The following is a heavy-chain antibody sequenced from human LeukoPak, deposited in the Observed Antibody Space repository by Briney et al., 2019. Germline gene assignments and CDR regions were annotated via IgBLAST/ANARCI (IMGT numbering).Heavy chain of an antibody. CDR1: GFTFSSYS. Sequence: GGSLRLSCAASGFTFSSYSMNWVRQAPGKGLEWVSSISSSSSYIYYADSVKGRFTISRDNAKNSLYLQMNSLRAEDTAVYYCARAPVECRDCYYYMDAWGKGTTVTVSS. D-gene: IGHD3-3*01. J-gene: IGHJ6*03. V-gene: IGHV3-21*01. CDR2: ISSSSSYI. CDR3: ARAPVECRDCYYYMDA.